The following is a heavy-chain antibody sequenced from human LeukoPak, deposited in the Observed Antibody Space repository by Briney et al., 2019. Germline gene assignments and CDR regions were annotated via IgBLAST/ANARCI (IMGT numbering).Heavy chain of an antibody. Sequence: SETLSLTCTVSGGSISSSSYYWSWIRQPPGKGLEWIGHIYYNGNTNYTPSLKSRVTISVDTSKNQFSLMVTSVTAADTAVYYCARHGQQWLVEGPFDYWGQGTLVSVSS. CDR1: GGSISSSSYY. J-gene: IGHJ4*02. D-gene: IGHD6-19*01. CDR2: IYYNGNT. CDR3: ARHGQQWLVEGPFDY. V-gene: IGHV4-61*05.